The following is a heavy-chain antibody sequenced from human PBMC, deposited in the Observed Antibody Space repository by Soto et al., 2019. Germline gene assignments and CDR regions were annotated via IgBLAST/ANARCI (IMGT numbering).Heavy chain of an antibody. CDR2: ISYDGSNK. CDR3: AKVGLVGATVDAFDI. J-gene: IGHJ3*02. D-gene: IGHD1-26*01. V-gene: IGHV3-30*18. CDR1: GFTFSSYG. Sequence: QVQLVESGGGVVQPGRSLRLSCAASGFTFSSYGMHWVRQAPGKGLEWVAVISYDGSNKYYADSVKGRFTISRDNSKNTLYLQMNSLRAEETAVYYCAKVGLVGATVDAFDIWGQGTMVTVSS.